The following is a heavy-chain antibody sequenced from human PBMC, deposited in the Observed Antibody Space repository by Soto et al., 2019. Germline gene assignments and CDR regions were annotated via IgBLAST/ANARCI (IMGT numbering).Heavy chain of an antibody. Sequence: EVQLVESGGGLVHPGGSLKLSCAVSGFTFSGSVMHWVRQAPGKGLEWLGRIRSRDIAYATSYAESVKGRVTISRDDSKNTAYLQVTSLKIEDTALYYCTTYGNSSKGFDYWGQGTLVTVSS. CDR1: GFTFSGSV. D-gene: IGHD6-6*01. V-gene: IGHV3-73*01. J-gene: IGHJ4*02. CDR3: TTYGNSSKGFDY. CDR2: IRSRDIAYAT.